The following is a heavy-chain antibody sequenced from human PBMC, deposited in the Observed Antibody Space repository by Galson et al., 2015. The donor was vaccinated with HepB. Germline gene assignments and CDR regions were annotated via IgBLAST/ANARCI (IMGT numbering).Heavy chain of an antibody. CDR1: GYTFTSYA. D-gene: IGHD3-10*01. CDR3: TTEGDDY. J-gene: IGHJ4*02. V-gene: IGHV3-15*07. Sequence: SCKASGYTFTSYAMNWVRQAPGKGLEWVGRIKSKTDGGTTDYAAPVKGRFTISRDDSKNTLYLQMNSLKTEDTAVYYCTTEGDDYWGQGTLVTVSS. CDR2: IKSKTDGGTT.